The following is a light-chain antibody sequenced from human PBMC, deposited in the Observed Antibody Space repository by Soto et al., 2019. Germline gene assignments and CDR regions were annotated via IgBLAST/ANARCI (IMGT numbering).Light chain of an antibody. CDR3: SSYTSSTTREI. V-gene: IGLV2-14*01. J-gene: IGLJ1*01. CDR1: SSDVGGYNY. CDR2: EVN. Sequence: QSALTQPASVSGSPGQSVTISCTGASSDVGGYNYVSWYQHHPGRAPKLMIYEVNNRPSGVPNRFSGSKSGNTASLTISGLQAEDEADYYCSSYTSSTTREIFGPGTKVTVL.